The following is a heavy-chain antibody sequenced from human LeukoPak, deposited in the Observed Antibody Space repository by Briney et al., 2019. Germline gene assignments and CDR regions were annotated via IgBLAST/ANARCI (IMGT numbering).Heavy chain of an antibody. J-gene: IGHJ3*02. V-gene: IGHV3-23*01. CDR2: ISGRGGGT. Sequence: GGSLRLSREASGVTFSSYVMSWVRQAPGKGPEWVAGISGRGGGTYYADSVKGRFAISRDNSKNTLYLQMNSLRAEDTAVYYCVQEGPRGLAFDIWGQGTKVTVSS. CDR1: GVTFSSYV. CDR3: VQEGPRGLAFDI.